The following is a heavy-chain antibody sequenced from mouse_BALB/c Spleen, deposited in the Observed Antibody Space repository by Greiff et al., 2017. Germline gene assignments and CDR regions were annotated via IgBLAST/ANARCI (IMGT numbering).Heavy chain of an antibody. CDR2: IYPGNVNT. CDR1: GYTFTSYY. J-gene: IGHJ1*01. CDR3: ARSGGSSYDWYFDV. Sequence: QVQLQQSGPELVKPGASVRISCKASGYTFTSYYIHWVKQRPGQGLEWIGWIYPGNVNTKYNEKFKGKATLTADKSSSTAYMQLSSLTSEDSAVYICARSGGSSYDWYFDVWGAGTTVTVSS. V-gene: IGHV1S56*01. D-gene: IGHD1-1*01.